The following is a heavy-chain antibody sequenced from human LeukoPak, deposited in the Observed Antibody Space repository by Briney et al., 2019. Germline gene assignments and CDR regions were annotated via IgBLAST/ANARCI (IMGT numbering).Heavy chain of an antibody. V-gene: IGHV1-58*02. CDR2: IVVGSGNT. D-gene: IGHD1-26*01. CDR3: AADQVGANGGWFDP. J-gene: IGHJ5*02. CDR1: GFTFTSSA. Sequence: GASVKVSCKASGFTFTSSAMQWVRQPRAQRLEWIGWIVVGSGNTNYAQKFQERVTITRDMSKSTASMELSSLRSEDTAVYYCAADQVGANGGWFDPWGQGTLVTVSS.